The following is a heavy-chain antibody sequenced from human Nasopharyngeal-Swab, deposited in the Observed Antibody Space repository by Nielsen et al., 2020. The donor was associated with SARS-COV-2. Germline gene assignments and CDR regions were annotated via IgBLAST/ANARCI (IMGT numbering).Heavy chain of an antibody. Sequence: GESLKISCAASGFTFSDYYMSWIRQAPGKGLEWVSAISGSGYSTYHTDSVKGRFTISRDNSKNTLYLQMNSLRAEDTAVYYCAKGRGSYGSVGAFDIWGQGTMVTVSS. V-gene: IGHV3-23*01. CDR1: GFTFSDYY. D-gene: IGHD3-10*01. CDR3: AKGRGSYGSVGAFDI. CDR2: ISGSGYST. J-gene: IGHJ3*02.